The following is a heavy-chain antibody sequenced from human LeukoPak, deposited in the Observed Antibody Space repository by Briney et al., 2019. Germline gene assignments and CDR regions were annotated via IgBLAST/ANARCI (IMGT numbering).Heavy chain of an antibody. CDR2: ISSSGSTI. V-gene: IGHV3-48*03. Sequence: PGGSLRLSCAASGFTFSSYEMNWVRQAPGKGLEWVSYISSSGSTIYYADSVKGRFTISRDNAKNSPYLQMNSLRAEDTAVYYCASFPTRPTSGWYGRSYWGQGTLVTVSS. CDR3: ASFPTRPTSGWYGRSY. J-gene: IGHJ4*02. D-gene: IGHD6-19*01. CDR1: GFTFSSYE.